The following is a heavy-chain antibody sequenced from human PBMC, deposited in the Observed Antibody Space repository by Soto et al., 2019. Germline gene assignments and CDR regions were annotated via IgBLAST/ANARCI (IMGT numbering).Heavy chain of an antibody. Sequence: GGSLRLSCAASGFTFSSYAMSWVRQAPGKGLEWVSAISGSGGSTYYADSVKGRFTISRDNSKNTLYLQMNSLRAEDTAVYYCAKDSLELLLFQNFDYWGQGTLVTVSS. V-gene: IGHV3-23*01. CDR1: GFTFSSYA. J-gene: IGHJ4*02. CDR3: AKDSLELLLFQNFDY. CDR2: ISGSGGST. D-gene: IGHD2-15*01.